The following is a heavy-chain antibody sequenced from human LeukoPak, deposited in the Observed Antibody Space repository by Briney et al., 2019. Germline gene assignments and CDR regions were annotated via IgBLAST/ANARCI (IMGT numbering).Heavy chain of an antibody. D-gene: IGHD3-9*01. CDR3: ARGEYDILTGYIDH. CDR2: IWYEGSNK. Sequence: GGSLRLSCAASGFTFNSYGMHWVRQAPGKGLEWVAVIWYEGSNKHYADSVRGRFTISRDNSKNMLYLQMNSLRAEDTAVYFCARGEYDILTGYIDHWGQGTLVTVSS. V-gene: IGHV3-33*08. CDR1: GFTFNSYG. J-gene: IGHJ4*02.